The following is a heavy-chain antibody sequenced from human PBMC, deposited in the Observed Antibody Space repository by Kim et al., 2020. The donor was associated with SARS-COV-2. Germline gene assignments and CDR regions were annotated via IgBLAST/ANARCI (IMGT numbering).Heavy chain of an antibody. CDR2: T. D-gene: IGHD6-6*01. V-gene: IGHV4-30-2*05. Sequence: TYYNPSLKSRVTISVDTSKNQFSLKLSSVTAADTAVYYCARRSEIAALDYWGQGTLVTVSS. CDR3: ARRSEIAALDY. J-gene: IGHJ4*02.